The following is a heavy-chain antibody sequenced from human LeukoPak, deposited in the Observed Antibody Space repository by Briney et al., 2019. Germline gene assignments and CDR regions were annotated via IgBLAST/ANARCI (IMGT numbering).Heavy chain of an antibody. Sequence: GGFLRLSCAASGFTFSSYDMHWVRQATGKGLEWVSAIGTAGDPYYPGSVKGRFTISRENAKNSLYLQMNSLRAGDTAVYYCARGRVWGSYKYFDYWGQGTLVTVSS. J-gene: IGHJ4*02. D-gene: IGHD3-16*01. V-gene: IGHV3-13*05. CDR2: IGTAGDP. CDR1: GFTFSSYD. CDR3: ARGRVWGSYKYFDY.